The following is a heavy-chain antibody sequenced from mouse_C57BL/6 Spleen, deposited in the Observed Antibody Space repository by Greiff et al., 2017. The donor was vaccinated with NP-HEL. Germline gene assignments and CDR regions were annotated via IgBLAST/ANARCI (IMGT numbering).Heavy chain of an antibody. Sequence: VQLQQSGAELARPGASVKLSCKASGYTFTSYGISWVKQRTGQGLEWIGEIYPRSGNTYYNEQFKGKATLTADKSSSTAYMELRSLTSEDSAVYFCAVITTVVARGGYWGQGTTLTVSS. CDR2: IYPRSGNT. D-gene: IGHD1-1*01. J-gene: IGHJ2*01. V-gene: IGHV1-81*01. CDR1: GYTFTSYG. CDR3: AVITTVVARGGY.